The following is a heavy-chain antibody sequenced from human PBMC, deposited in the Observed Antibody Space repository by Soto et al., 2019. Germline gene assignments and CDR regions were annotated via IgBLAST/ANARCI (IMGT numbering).Heavy chain of an antibody. D-gene: IGHD2-21*02. Sequence: GGSLRLSCAASGFTFSSYGMHWVRQAPGKGLEWVAVIAYDGSNKYYADSVKGRFTISRDNSKNTLYLQMNSLRAEDTAVYYCAKGTGFMTARNYYGMDVWGQGTTVTVS. CDR2: IAYDGSNK. CDR1: GFTFSSYG. CDR3: AKGTGFMTARNYYGMDV. V-gene: IGHV3-30*18. J-gene: IGHJ6*02.